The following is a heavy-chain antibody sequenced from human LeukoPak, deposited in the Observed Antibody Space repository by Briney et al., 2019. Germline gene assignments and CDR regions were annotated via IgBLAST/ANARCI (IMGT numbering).Heavy chain of an antibody. CDR2: ISVNNGNT. V-gene: IGHV1-18*01. J-gene: IGHJ4*02. D-gene: IGHD3-3*01. Sequence: ASVKVSCKASGYTFTGYGISWVRQAPGQGLEWMGWISVNNGNTNYAQKLQGRVTMTTDTSTNTAYMELRSLRSDDTAVYYCARGVWSGYFSFDYWGQGTLVTVSS. CDR3: ARGVWSGYFSFDY. CDR1: GYTFTGYG.